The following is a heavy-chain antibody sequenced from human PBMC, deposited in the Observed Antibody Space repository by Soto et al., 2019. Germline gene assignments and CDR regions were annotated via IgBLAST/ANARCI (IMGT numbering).Heavy chain of an antibody. D-gene: IGHD1-26*01. CDR1: GGSASSADHY. CDR2: IYYTGST. J-gene: IGHJ5*02. V-gene: IGHV4-31*03. Sequence: QVQLQESGPGLVKPSQTLSLTCTVSGGSASSADHYWSWIRQHPGKGLEWIGYIYYTGSTYYNPSLKSRGSISVDPSKNQFALKLSSLTAADTAMYYCARANSVSGRSWFDPWGQGTLVTVSS. CDR3: ARANSVSGRSWFDP.